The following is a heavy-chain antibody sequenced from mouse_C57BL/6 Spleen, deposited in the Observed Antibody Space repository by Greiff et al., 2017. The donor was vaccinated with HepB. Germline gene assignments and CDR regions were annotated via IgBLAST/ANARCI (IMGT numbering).Heavy chain of an antibody. Sequence: EVQLQQSGAELVRPGASVKLSCTASGFNIKDDYMHWVKQRPEQGLEWIGWIDPENGDTEYASKFQGKATITADTSSNTAYLQLSSLTSEDTAVYYCSYGNYSWYFEVWGTGTTVTVSS. CDR3: SYGNYSWYFEV. V-gene: IGHV14-4*01. CDR1: GFNIKDDY. D-gene: IGHD2-10*02. J-gene: IGHJ1*03. CDR2: IDPENGDT.